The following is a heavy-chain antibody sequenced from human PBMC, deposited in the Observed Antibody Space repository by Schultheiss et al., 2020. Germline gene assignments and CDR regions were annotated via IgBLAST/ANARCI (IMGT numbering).Heavy chain of an antibody. CDR2: IYYSGST. CDR1: GGSISSGGYY. Sequence: SETLSLTCTVSGGSISSGGYYWSWIRQHPGKGLEWIGYIYYSGSTYYNPSLKSRVTISVDTSKNQFSLKLSSVTAADTAVYYCARWGSGFCSGGSCSRDYYGMDVWGQGTTVTV. V-gene: IGHV4-31*03. J-gene: IGHJ6*02. D-gene: IGHD2-15*01. CDR3: ARWGSGFCSGGSCSRDYYGMDV.